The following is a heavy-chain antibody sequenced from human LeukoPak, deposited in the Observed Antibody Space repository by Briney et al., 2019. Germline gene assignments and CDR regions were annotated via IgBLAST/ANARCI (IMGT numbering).Heavy chain of an antibody. CDR1: GVSFSTNE. D-gene: IGHD3-22*01. Sequence: GGSLRLSCAASGVSFSTNEMSWVRQAPGKGLEWVSAISGSGGSTYYADSVKGRFTISRDNSKNTLYLQMNSLRAEDTAVYYCAKARRVTMIVSALCDYWGQGTLVTVSS. CDR2: ISGSGGST. V-gene: IGHV3-23*01. J-gene: IGHJ4*02. CDR3: AKARRVTMIVSALCDY.